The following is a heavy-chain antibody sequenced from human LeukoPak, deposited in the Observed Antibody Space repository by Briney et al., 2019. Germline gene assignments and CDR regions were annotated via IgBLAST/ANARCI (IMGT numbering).Heavy chain of an antibody. J-gene: IGHJ3*02. CDR2: ISINSGGT. CDR3: AKDGRGGVPRAFDI. D-gene: IGHD2-15*01. CDR1: GFTFSSYG. V-gene: IGHV3-23*01. Sequence: GGSLRLSCAASGFTFSSYGMSWVRQAPGKGLEWVSSISINSGGTSYADSVKGRFTISRDNSKNTLYLQMNSLRTEDTAVYYCAKDGRGGVPRAFDIWGQGTMVTVSS.